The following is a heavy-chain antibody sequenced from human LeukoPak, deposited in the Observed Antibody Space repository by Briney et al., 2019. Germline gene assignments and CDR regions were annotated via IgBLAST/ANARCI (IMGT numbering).Heavy chain of an antibody. Sequence: PGGSLRLSCAASGFTFSSYAMSWVRQAPGKGPEWVSAISGSGGSTYYADSVKGRFTISRDNSKNTLYLQMNSLRAEDTAVYYCAKDILTGPKTGWYFDLWGRGTLVTVSS. CDR2: ISGSGGST. V-gene: IGHV3-23*01. J-gene: IGHJ2*01. CDR3: AKDILTGPKTGWYFDL. D-gene: IGHD3-9*01. CDR1: GFTFSSYA.